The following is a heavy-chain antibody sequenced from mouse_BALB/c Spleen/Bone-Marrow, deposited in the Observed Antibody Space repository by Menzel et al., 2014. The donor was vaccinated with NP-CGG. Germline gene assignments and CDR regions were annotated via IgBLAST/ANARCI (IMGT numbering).Heavy chain of an antibody. Sequence: VQLKDSGGGLVQPGGSRKLSCAASGFTFGSFGMHWVRQAPEKGLEWVAYIISGSNTIYYADTVKGRFTISRDNPKNTLFLQMTSLRSEDTAMYYCARSRYDVGWFAYWGQGTLVTVSA. D-gene: IGHD2-14*01. CDR3: ARSRYDVGWFAY. V-gene: IGHV5-17*02. CDR2: IISGSNTI. CDR1: GFTFGSFG. J-gene: IGHJ3*01.